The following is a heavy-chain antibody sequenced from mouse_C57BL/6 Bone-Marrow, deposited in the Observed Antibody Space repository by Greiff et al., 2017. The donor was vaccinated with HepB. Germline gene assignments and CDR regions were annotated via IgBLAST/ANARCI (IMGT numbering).Heavy chain of an antibody. V-gene: IGHV1-53*01. J-gene: IGHJ2*01. D-gene: IGHD2-4*01. CDR1: GYTFTSYW. Sequence: VQLQQPGTELVKPGASVKLSCKASGYTFTSYWMQWVKQRPGQGLEWMGNINPSNGCTNYNEKFKSKATLTVDTSSSTAYMQLSSLTSEDSAVYYCASSGSDYDVDYWGQGTTLTVSS. CDR3: ASSGSDYDVDY. CDR2: INPSNGCT.